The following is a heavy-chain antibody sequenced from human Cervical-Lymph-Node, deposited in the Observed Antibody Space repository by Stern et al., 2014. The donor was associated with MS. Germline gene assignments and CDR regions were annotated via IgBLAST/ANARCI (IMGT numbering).Heavy chain of an antibody. J-gene: IGHJ6*02. Sequence: EAQLGESGGGLIPPGGSLRLSCAAFGLSVSGTYINWVRQAPGKGLEWVSMVSGDGNTYYADSVKGRFTIYRDTSQNTLYLQMNSLRAEDTAVYYCAREPLREYSGSSPYFYGLDVWGQGTTVIVSS. CDR3: AREPLREYSGSSPYFYGLDV. CDR1: GLSVSGTY. CDR2: VSGDGNT. D-gene: IGHD6-6*01. V-gene: IGHV3-53*01.